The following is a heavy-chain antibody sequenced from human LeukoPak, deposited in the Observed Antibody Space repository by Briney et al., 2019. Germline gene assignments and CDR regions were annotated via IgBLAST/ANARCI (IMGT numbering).Heavy chain of an antibody. CDR1: GYTFTSYA. D-gene: IGHD3-9*01. CDR2: INTNTGNP. Sequence: GASVKVSCKASGYTFTSYAMNWVRQAPGQGLEWMGWINTNTGNPTYAQGFTGRFDFSLDTSVSTAYLQISSLKAEDTAVYYCASRGPHYDILTGLNWGQGTLDTVSS. J-gene: IGHJ4*02. V-gene: IGHV7-4-1*02. CDR3: ASRGPHYDILTGLN.